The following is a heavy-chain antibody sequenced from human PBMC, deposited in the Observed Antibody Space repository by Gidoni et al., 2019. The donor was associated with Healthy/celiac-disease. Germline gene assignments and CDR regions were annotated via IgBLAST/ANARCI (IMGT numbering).Heavy chain of an antibody. V-gene: IGHV5-51*01. Sequence: EVQLVQSGAEVKKPGESLKISCKGSGYSFTSYWNGWVRQMPGKGLEWMGIIYPGDSDTRYSPSFQGQVTISADKSISTAYLQWSSLKASDTAMYYCARQAPGPTYYYDSSGEFDYWGQGTLVTVSS. CDR3: ARQAPGPTYYYDSSGEFDY. D-gene: IGHD3-22*01. J-gene: IGHJ4*02. CDR1: GYSFTSYW. CDR2: IYPGDSDT.